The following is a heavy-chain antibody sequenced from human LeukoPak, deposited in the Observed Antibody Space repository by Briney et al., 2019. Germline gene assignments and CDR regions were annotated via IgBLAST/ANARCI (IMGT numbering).Heavy chain of an antibody. CDR2: IYYSGST. J-gene: IGHJ3*02. CDR3: ARDRGGWYSDAFDI. D-gene: IGHD6-19*01. Sequence: SETLSLTCAVYGGSFSDYYWSWIRQPPGKGLEWIGSIYYSGSTYYNPSLKSRVTISVDTSKNQFSLKLSSVTAADTAVYYCARDRGGWYSDAFDIWGQGTMVTVSS. CDR1: GGSFSDYY. V-gene: IGHV4-34*01.